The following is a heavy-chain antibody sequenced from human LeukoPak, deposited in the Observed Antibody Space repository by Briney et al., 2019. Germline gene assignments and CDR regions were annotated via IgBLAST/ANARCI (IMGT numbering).Heavy chain of an antibody. CDR3: ARQGRSSPFDY. Sequence: PSETLSLTCTVSGGSISSYYWSWIRQPPGKGLEWIGYIYTSGSTNYNPSLKSRVTISVDTSKNQFSLKLSSVTAAGTAVYYCARQGRSSPFDYWGQGTLVTVSS. D-gene: IGHD6-6*01. V-gene: IGHV4-4*09. CDR1: GGSISSYY. CDR2: IYTSGST. J-gene: IGHJ4*02.